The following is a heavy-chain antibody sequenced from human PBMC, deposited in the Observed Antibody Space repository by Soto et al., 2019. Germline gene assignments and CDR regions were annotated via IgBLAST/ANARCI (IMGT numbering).Heavy chain of an antibody. J-gene: IGHJ5*02. D-gene: IGHD2-15*01. CDR3: ARERLVITATPSLSWFDP. CDR2: INIGNGDT. V-gene: IGHV1-3*04. Sequence: QVHLVQSGAEVKKPGASVKVSCRASGYIFTDYTIHWVRQAPGQRLEWMGWINIGNGDTRYSQEFQDRVFITRDTSANTAFMELSSLRSQDTAVYYCARERLVITATPSLSWFDPWGQGTLVTVAS. CDR1: GYIFTDYT.